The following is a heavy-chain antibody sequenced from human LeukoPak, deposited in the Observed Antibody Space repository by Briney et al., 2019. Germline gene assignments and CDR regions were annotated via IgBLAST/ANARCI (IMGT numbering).Heavy chain of an antibody. V-gene: IGHV4-34*01. CDR3: ARGPRYSSGWYLY. Sequence: ASETLSLTCAVYGGSFCGYYWSWIRQPPGKGLEWIGEINHSGSTNYNPSLKSRVTISVDTSKNQFSLKLSSVTAADTAVYYCARGPRYSSGWYLYWGQGTLVTVSS. D-gene: IGHD6-19*01. J-gene: IGHJ4*02. CDR1: GGSFCGYY. CDR2: INHSGST.